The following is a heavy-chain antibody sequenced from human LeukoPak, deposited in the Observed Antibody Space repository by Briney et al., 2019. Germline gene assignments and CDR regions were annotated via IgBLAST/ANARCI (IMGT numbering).Heavy chain of an antibody. CDR2: ITSSGAYI. CDR3: AKDRTDRGY. J-gene: IGHJ4*02. Sequence: KAGGSLRLSCAASGFTFNNYNMNWVRQAPGKALEWVSSITSSGAYIFYADSVKGRFTISRDNSKNTLYLQMNSLSVEDTAVYYCAKDRTDRGYWGQGTLVTVSS. D-gene: IGHD2-8*02. CDR1: GFTFNNYN. V-gene: IGHV3-21*04.